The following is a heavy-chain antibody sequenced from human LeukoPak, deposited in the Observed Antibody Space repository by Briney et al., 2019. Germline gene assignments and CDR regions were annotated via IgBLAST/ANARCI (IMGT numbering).Heavy chain of an antibody. CDR3: ARSRTTLFDY. D-gene: IGHD1-7*01. J-gene: IGHJ4*02. CDR2: ISYDGSNK. V-gene: IGHV3-30-3*01. CDR1: GFTFSSYA. Sequence: PGGSLRLSCAASGFTFSSYAMHWVRQAPGKGLEWVAVISYDGSNKYYADSVRGRFTISRDNSKNTLYLQMNSLRAEDTAVYYCARSRTTLFDYWGQGTLVTVSP.